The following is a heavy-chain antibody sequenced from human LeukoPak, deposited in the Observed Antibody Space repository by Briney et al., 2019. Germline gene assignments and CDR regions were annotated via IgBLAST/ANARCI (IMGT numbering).Heavy chain of an antibody. J-gene: IGHJ6*03. D-gene: IGHD3-9*01. V-gene: IGHV3-23*01. CDR2: ISGSGGST. Sequence: TGGSLRLSCAASGFTFSSYGMSWVRQAPGKGLEWVSAISGSGGSTYYADSVKGRFTISRDNSKNTLYLQMNSLRAEDTAVYYCAKGRGSILTGSRYPMDVWGKGTTVTISS. CDR1: GFTFSSYG. CDR3: AKGRGSILTGSRYPMDV.